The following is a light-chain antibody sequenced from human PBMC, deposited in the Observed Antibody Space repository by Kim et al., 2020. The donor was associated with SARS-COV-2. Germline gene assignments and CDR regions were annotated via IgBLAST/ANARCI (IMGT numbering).Light chain of an antibody. CDR3: QQYYSTPRT. CDR1: QSVLYSSNNKNY. V-gene: IGKV4-1*01. J-gene: IGKJ1*01. CDR2: WAS. Sequence: DIVMTQSPDSLAVSLGERATINCKSSQSVLYSSNNKNYLAWYQQKPGQPPKLLIYWASTRESGVPDRFSGSGYGTDFTLTISSLQADDVAVYYCQQYYSTPRTFGQGTKVDIK.